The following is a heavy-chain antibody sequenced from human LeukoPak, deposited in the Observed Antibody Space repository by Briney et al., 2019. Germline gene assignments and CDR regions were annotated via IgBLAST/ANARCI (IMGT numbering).Heavy chain of an antibody. V-gene: IGHV1-8*01. CDR1: GYTFTSYD. CDR3: ARGLGIAVAGTYGEDY. D-gene: IGHD6-19*01. J-gene: IGHJ4*02. CDR2: MNPNSGNT. Sequence: GASVKVSCKASGYTFTSYDINWVRQATGQGLEWMGWMNPNSGNTGYAQKFQGRVTMTRNTSISTAYMELSSLRSEDTAVYYCARGLGIAVAGTYGEDYWGQGTLVTVSS.